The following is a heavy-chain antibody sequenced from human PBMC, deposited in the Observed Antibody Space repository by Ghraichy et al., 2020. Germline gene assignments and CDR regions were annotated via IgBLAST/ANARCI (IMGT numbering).Heavy chain of an antibody. J-gene: IGHJ6*02. D-gene: IGHD2-2*01. CDR2: ISSSGSTI. V-gene: IGHV3-11*01. Sequence: LSLTCAASGFTFSDYYMSWIRQAPGKGLEWVSYISSSGSTIYYADSVKGRFTISRDNAKNSLYLQMNSLRAEDTAVYYCARGSSTRGYYGMDVWGQGTTVTVSS. CDR1: GFTFSDYY. CDR3: ARGSSTRGYYGMDV.